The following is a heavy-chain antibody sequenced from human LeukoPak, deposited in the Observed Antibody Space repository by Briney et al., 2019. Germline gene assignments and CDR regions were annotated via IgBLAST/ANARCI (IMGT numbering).Heavy chain of an antibody. CDR1: GFTFSSYS. J-gene: IGHJ3*02. CDR3: ARDLGRFGYCSSTSCSDSTDAFDI. V-gene: IGHV3-21*01. CDR2: ISSSSSYI. Sequence: GGSLRLSCAASGFTFSSYSMNWVRQAPGKGLEWVSSISSSSSYIYYADSVKGRFTISRDNAKNSLYLQMNSLRAEDTAVYYCARDLGRFGYCSSTSCSDSTDAFDIWGQGTMVTVSS. D-gene: IGHD2-2*03.